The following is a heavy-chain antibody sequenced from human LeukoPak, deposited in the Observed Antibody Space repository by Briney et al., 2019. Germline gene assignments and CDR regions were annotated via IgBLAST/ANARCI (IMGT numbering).Heavy chain of an antibody. J-gene: IGHJ6*04. CDR3: AKDPTFLRSEPPV. V-gene: IGHV3-23*01. D-gene: IGHD2-21*01. CDR1: GFTFSSYS. Sequence: GGSLRLSCAASGFTFSSYSMNWVRQAPGKGLEWVSAISSSGTSAFYAYSVKGRFTTSRDNSKNTLYLQMNSLRAEDTALYYCAKDPTFLRSEPPVWGKGATVTVSS. CDR2: ISSSGTSA.